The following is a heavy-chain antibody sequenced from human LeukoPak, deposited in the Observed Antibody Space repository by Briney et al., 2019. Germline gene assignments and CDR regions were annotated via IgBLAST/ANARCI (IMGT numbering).Heavy chain of an antibody. CDR1: GFTFSSYA. Sequence: GGSLRLSCAASGFTFSSYAMTWVRQAPGKGLEWVANMNQDGSEKYYVDSVKGRFTISRDNAKNSLYLQMDSLRAEDTAVYYCVADPGDYWGQGTLVAVSS. V-gene: IGHV3-7*01. J-gene: IGHJ4*02. D-gene: IGHD6-19*01. CDR2: MNQDGSEK. CDR3: VADPGDY.